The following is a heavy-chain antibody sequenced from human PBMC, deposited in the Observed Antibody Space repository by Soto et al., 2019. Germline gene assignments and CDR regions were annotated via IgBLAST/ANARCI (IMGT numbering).Heavy chain of an antibody. CDR3: ARLSGESGFLGSFSGPFDI. Sequence: SETLSLTCAVYGGSFSGYYWSWIRQPPGKGLEWIGEINHSGSTNYNPSLKSRVTISVDHYKNQFSLNLSSVTASYTSVYYCARLSGESGFLGSFSGPFDIWGQGTMVTVSS. D-gene: IGHD7-27*01. J-gene: IGHJ3*02. V-gene: IGHV4-34*01. CDR1: GGSFSGYY. CDR2: INHSGST.